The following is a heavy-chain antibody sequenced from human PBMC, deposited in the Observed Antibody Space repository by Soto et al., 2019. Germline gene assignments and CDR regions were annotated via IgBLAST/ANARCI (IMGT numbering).Heavy chain of an antibody. D-gene: IGHD3-10*01. CDR3: AKGEVRGIIPSYFDY. J-gene: IGHJ4*02. V-gene: IGHV3-30*18. Sequence: PRGSLLISCACSVFTFRWFGMNWVRQAPGKGLEWVARISNDGSNEYYVDSVKGRFTISIDNSKNTLYLQMDSLGAEDTAVYYCAKGEVRGIIPSYFDYWGLGTLVTVSS. CDR1: VFTFRWFG. CDR2: ISNDGSNE.